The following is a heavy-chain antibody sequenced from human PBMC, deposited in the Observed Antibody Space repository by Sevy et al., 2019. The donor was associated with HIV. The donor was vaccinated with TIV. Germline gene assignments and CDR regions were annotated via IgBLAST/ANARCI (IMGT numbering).Heavy chain of an antibody. CDR1: GGSITSLY. CDR3: AGENAWGRGYS. V-gene: IGHV4-59*08. D-gene: IGHD1-26*01. Sequence: SETLSLTCTVSGGSITSLYWNWIRQPPGKGLEWIANIYYNGNINYNPSLKRRVTLSLATSKNQFPLRLSSVTAADTAMYYCAGENAWGRGYSWGQGTLVTVSS. CDR2: IYYNGNI. J-gene: IGHJ4*02.